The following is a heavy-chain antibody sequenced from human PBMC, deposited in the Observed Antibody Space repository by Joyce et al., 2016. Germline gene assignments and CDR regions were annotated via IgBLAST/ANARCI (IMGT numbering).Heavy chain of an antibody. Sequence: QVQLQESGPGLVKPSETLSPTCRLSGGSISSFQGNWIRQYQGKGLGWIGNVYYSGNTNYNPSLKTRVAISVDPSKNQFYLRLTSVTAADTAVYYCARRTTNYYYGLDVWGQGTTVTVSS. CDR2: VYYSGNT. CDR1: GGSISSFQ. D-gene: IGHD1-1*01. V-gene: IGHV4-59*01. CDR3: ARRTTNYYYGLDV. J-gene: IGHJ6*02.